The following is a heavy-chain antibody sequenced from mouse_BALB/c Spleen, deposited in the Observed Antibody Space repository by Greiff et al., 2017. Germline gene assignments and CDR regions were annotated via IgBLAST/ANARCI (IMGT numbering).Heavy chain of an antibody. CDR1: GYSITSGYY. D-gene: IGHD3-2*01. Sequence: EVQLVESGPGLVKPSQSLSLTCSVTGYSITSGYYWNWIRQFPGNTLEWMGYISYDGSNNYNPSLKNRISITRDTSKNQFFLKLNSVTTEDTATYYCARETARAIAMDYWGQGTSVTVSS. CDR3: ARETARAIAMDY. V-gene: IGHV3-6*02. J-gene: IGHJ4*01. CDR2: ISYDGSN.